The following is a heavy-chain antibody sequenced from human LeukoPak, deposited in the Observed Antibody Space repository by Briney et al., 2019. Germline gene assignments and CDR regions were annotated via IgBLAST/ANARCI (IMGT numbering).Heavy chain of an antibody. CDR1: GFTISSYG. CDR3: AKGRGSTSLYEY. CDR2: ISGSGGST. D-gene: IGHD2-2*01. J-gene: IGHJ4*02. Sequence: PGGSLRLSCAASGFTISSYGMSWVRQAPGKGLEWVSFISGSGGSTYYEDSVKGRFTMSRDTSKNTLYLEMNSLRDDDTAAYYCAKGRGSTSLYEYWGQGILVTVSS. V-gene: IGHV3-23*01.